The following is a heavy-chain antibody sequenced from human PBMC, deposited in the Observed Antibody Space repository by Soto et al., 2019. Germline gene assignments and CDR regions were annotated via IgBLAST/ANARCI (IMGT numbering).Heavy chain of an antibody. V-gene: IGHV3-30-3*01. J-gene: IGHJ4*02. Sequence: QVQLVESGGGVVQPGRSLRLSCAASGFTFSSYAMHWVRQAPGKGLEWVAVISYDGSNKYYADTVKGRFTISRDNSKNTLYLQMNSLRAEDTAVYYCARAVPESFAFDYWGQGTLVTVSS. CDR1: GFTFSSYA. CDR3: ARAVPESFAFDY. D-gene: IGHD2-21*01. CDR2: ISYDGSNK.